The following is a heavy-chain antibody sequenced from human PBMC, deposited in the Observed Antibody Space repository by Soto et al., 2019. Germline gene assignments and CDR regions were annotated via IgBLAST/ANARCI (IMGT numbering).Heavy chain of an antibody. Sequence: EVQLLESGGGLVQPGGSLRLSCAASGFTFSSYAMSWVRQAPGKGLEWVSAISGSGGSIYHTHSVKGRFTISRDNSQNTLYLQMNSLGAEDTAVYYCAKGEWPYWDVWGQGTTVTVSS. CDR1: GFTFSSYA. CDR2: ISGSGGSI. D-gene: IGHD3-3*01. CDR3: AKGEWPYWDV. J-gene: IGHJ6*02. V-gene: IGHV3-23*01.